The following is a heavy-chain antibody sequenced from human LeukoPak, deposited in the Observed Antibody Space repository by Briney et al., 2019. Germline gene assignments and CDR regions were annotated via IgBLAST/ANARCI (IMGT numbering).Heavy chain of an antibody. V-gene: IGHV1-18*01. CDR3: ARDTTVEMAIDY. CDR2: ISAYNGNT. CDR1: GYTFTSYG. D-gene: IGHD5-24*01. J-gene: IGHJ4*02. Sequence: ASVKVSCKASGYTFTSYGISWVRQAPGQGLEWMGWISAYNGNTNYAQKLKGRVTMTTDASTSTAYMELRSLRSDDTAVYYCARDTTVEMAIDYWGQGTLVTVSS.